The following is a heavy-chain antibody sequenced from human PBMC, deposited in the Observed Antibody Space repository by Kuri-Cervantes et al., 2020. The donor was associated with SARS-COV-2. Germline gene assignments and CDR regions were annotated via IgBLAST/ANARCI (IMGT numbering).Heavy chain of an antibody. CDR1: GFTFSSYG. J-gene: IGHJ6*02. V-gene: IGHV3-30*03. Sequence: LSLTCAASGFTFSSYGLHWVRQAPGKGLEWVAVISYDGINTNYADSVKGRFTIPRDNSMNTLSLQMNSLRAEDTAVYYCARDLAMVRGVIGLQFYAMDVWGQGTTVTVSS. CDR3: ARDLAMVRGVIGLQFYAMDV. CDR2: ISYDGINT. D-gene: IGHD3-10*01.